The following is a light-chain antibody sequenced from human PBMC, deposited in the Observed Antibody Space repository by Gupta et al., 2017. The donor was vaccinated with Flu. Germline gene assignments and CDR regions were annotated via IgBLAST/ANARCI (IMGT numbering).Light chain of an antibody. CDR3: QSYDSSLSGYVV. CDR1: SSNNGAGDD. V-gene: IGLV1-40*01. Sequence: QSVLAQPPHVSGAPARTVTISCTGSSSNNGAGDDVHWYQQLPGTAPKLLIYGNSNRPSGGPDRFSGSKSGTSAALAITGLQEEDEADYYCQSYDSSLSGYVVFGGGTKLTVL. CDR2: GNS. J-gene: IGLJ2*01.